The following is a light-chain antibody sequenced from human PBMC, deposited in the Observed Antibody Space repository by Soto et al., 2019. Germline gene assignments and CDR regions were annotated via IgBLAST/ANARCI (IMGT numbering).Light chain of an antibody. J-gene: IGKJ1*01. CDR1: QSISDW. Sequence: DIQMTQSPSTLSASVGDRVTITCRASQSISDWLAWYQHKPGKAPKFLIYDASSLESGVPSRFSGSGSGTEFTLTISSLQPDDFATYYCQQYYSYSRTFGQGTKVEIK. CDR2: DAS. V-gene: IGKV1-5*01. CDR3: QQYYSYSRT.